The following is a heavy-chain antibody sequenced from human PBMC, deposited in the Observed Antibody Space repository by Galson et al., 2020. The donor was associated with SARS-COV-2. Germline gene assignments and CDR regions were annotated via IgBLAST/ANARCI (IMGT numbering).Heavy chain of an antibody. CDR3: ARGYYYDSRGYVSH. CDR2: ISSSGSTI. Sequence: GGSLRLSCAASGFTFSDYYMSWLRQPPRKGLEWVSYISSSGSTIYYADSVKGRFTIARDNAKNSLYLQMNSLRAEDTAVYYCARGYYYDSRGYVSHWGQGTLVTVSS. CDR1: GFTFSDYY. V-gene: IGHV3-11*04. D-gene: IGHD3-22*01. J-gene: IGHJ4*02.